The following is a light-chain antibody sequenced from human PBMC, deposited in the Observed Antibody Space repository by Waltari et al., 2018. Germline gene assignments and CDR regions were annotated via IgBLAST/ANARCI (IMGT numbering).Light chain of an antibody. CDR2: EDN. Sequence: NSLLTQPPSVSESPGKTVTISCTRTSDSIASNYVQWYQQRPGSAPTTVIFEDNQRPSGVPDRFSASIDTSSNAASLTISGLKTEDEARYYCQSYDSDEGVVFGGGTKLTIL. CDR3: QSYDSDEGVV. CDR1: SDSIASNY. J-gene: IGLJ2*01. V-gene: IGLV6-57*03.